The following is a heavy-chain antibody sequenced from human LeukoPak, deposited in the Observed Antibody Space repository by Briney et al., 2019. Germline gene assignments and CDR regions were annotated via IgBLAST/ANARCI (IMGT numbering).Heavy chain of an antibody. CDR3: VRGARGMYYFDY. CDR2: INTDGSST. Sequence: EGSLRLSCAASGFTFSSYWMHWVRQAPGKGLVWVSRINTDGSSTYYADSVKGRFTISRNNAKNTLYLQMNSLRAEDTVVYYCVRGARGMYYFDYWGQGTLVTVSS. J-gene: IGHJ4*02. D-gene: IGHD3-16*01. V-gene: IGHV3-74*01. CDR1: GFTFSSYW.